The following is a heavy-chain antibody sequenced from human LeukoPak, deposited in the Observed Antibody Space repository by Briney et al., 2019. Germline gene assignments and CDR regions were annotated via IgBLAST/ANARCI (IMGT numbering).Heavy chain of an antibody. V-gene: IGHV4-4*07. CDR1: GGSISSYY. J-gene: IGHJ5*02. CDR3: ARDLEVDTANNWFDP. D-gene: IGHD5-18*01. CDR2: IYTSGST. Sequence: MTSETLSLTCTVSGGSISSYYWSWIRQPAGKGLEWIGRIYTSGSTNYNPSLKSRVTMSVDTSKNQFSLKLNSVTAADTAVYYCARDLEVDTANNWFDPWGQGTLVTVSS.